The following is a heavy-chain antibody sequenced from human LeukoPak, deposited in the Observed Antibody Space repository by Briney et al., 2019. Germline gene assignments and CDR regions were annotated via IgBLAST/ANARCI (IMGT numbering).Heavy chain of an antibody. D-gene: IGHD5-18*01. V-gene: IGHV4-59*01. J-gene: IGHJ6*03. CDR3: ARVGWGYSYGLVYYYYMDV. CDR1: GGSISSYY. Sequence: PSETLSLTCTVSGGSISSYYWSWIRQPPGKGLEWIGYIYYSGSTNYNPSLKSRVTISVDTSKNQFSLKLSSVTAADTAVYYCARVGWGYSYGLVYYYYMDVWGKGTTVTVSS. CDR2: IYYSGST.